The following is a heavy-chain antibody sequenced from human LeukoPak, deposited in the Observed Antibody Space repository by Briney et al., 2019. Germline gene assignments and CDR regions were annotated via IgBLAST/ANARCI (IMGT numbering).Heavy chain of an antibody. CDR1: GYTFTRYY. CDR2: INPSGGGT. Sequence: ASVKVSCKASGYTFTRYYMHWVRQAPGQGLEWMGIINPSGGGTSYAQKFQGRVTMTRDTSTSTVYMELNSLRSEDTAVYYCAKGYCSGGTCYSYDYWGQGTLVTVSS. J-gene: IGHJ4*02. CDR3: AKGYCSGGTCYSYDY. D-gene: IGHD2-15*01. V-gene: IGHV1-46*01.